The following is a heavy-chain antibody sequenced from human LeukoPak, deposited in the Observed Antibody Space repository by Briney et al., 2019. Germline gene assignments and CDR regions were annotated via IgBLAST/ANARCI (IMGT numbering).Heavy chain of an antibody. CDR2: ISGSAGST. J-gene: IGHJ4*02. Sequence: GGSLRLSCAASGFTFSSYAMSWVRQAPGKGLEWVSGISGSAGSTVYADSVKGRFTISRDNSKNTLYLQMNSLRAEDTAVYYCAKDHPRTYYDILTGYYSFDYWGQGTLVTVSS. D-gene: IGHD3-9*01. CDR3: AKDHPRTYYDILTGYYSFDY. CDR1: GFTFSSYA. V-gene: IGHV3-23*01.